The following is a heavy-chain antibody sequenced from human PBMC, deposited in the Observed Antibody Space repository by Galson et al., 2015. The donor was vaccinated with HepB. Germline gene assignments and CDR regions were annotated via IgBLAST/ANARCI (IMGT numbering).Heavy chain of an antibody. J-gene: IGHJ4*02. CDR2: IKSKTDGGTT. V-gene: IGHV3-15*01. CDR3: TTSYYYGSGSYYKSVQPHDY. D-gene: IGHD3-10*01. Sequence: SLRLSCAASGFTFSNAWMSWVRQAPGKGLEWVGRIKSKTDGGTTDYAAPVKGRFTISRDDSKNTLYLQMNSLKTEDTAVYYCTTSYYYGSGSYYKSVQPHDYWGQGTLVTVSS. CDR1: GFTFSNAW.